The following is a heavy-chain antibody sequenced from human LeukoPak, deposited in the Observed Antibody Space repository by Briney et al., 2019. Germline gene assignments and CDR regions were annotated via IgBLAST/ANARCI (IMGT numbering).Heavy chain of an antibody. CDR1: GFTFSLYG. J-gene: IGHJ4*02. Sequence: GGTLRLSCAASGFTFSLYGMSWVRQAPGKGLEWVAGIGGSGGGAYYAEALTGRSTISRDNSKNTVYLQMNDLRVEDTAIYYCAKGGLRGGTYNDDFWGQGTLVTVSS. D-gene: IGHD3-16*01. CDR2: IGGSGGGA. CDR3: AKGGLRGGTYNDDF. V-gene: IGHV3-23*01.